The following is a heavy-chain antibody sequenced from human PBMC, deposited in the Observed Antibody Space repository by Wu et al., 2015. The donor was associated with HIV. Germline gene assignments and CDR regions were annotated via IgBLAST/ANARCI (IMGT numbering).Heavy chain of an antibody. V-gene: IGHV1-69*05. Sequence: QVKLVQSGSEMKKPGASVKVSCKVSGYNIWSYGIGWVRQAPGQGLEWMGGVIPIFGTTSYAQKFQGRVTINTDESTSTAYMELSSLRSEDTALYYCARANSGDSLGYFDYWGQGTLVTVSS. D-gene: IGHD5-18*01. CDR1: GYNIWSYG. CDR2: VIPIFGTT. CDR3: ARANSGDSLGYFDY. J-gene: IGHJ4*02.